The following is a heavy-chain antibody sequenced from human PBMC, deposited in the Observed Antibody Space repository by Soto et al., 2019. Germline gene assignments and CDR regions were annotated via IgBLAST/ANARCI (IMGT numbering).Heavy chain of an antibody. Sequence: QEQLVESGGGVVRPGMSLRLACEGSGFSFSTYGMHWVRQSPGKGLQWVAVIWFDGSNTYYADSVKGRFTISRDNSKNTLYLQMNNLRGEDTAVYHCARVEAPLIHSDHYYYGMDVWGQGTKVTVSS. V-gene: IGHV3-33*01. CDR1: GFSFSTYG. J-gene: IGHJ6*02. CDR2: IWFDGSNT. D-gene: IGHD5-18*01. CDR3: ARVEAPLIHSDHYYYGMDV.